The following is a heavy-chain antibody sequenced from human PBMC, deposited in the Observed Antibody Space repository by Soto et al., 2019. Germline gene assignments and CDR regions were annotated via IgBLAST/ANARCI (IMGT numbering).Heavy chain of an antibody. CDR1: GYTFNSYY. CDR2: HNPNAGST. D-gene: IGHD2-21*02. V-gene: IGHV1-46*02. Sequence: GSSVKVSCKASGYTFNSYYMPWLPKAPVRGLEWMGIHNPNAGSTNYARRFQGRVTMTRDTSTNTVYMELINLRSQDTAVYYCARDWGAGAYWGGDYFLSPDYWG. J-gene: IGHJ4*01. CDR3: ARDWGAGAYWGGDYFLSPDY.